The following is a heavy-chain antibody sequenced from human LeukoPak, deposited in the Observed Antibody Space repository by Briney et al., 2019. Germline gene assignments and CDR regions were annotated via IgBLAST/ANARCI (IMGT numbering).Heavy chain of an antibody. Sequence: SESLSLTCTVSGGSIRSYYRSWIRQPAGKGLEWIGRIYTSGSTNYNPSIKSRVTMSVDTSKNQFSLKLSSVTAADTAVYYCARDICSSTSCYNDYWGQGTLVTVSS. J-gene: IGHJ4*02. V-gene: IGHV4-4*07. CDR1: GGSIRSYY. CDR3: ARDICSSTSCYNDY. CDR2: IYTSGST. D-gene: IGHD2-2*02.